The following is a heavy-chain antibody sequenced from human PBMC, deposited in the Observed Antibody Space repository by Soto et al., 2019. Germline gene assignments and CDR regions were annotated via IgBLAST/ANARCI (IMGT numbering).Heavy chain of an antibody. CDR3: AKGPLVIAVAGSDY. V-gene: IGHV3-23*01. CDR2: ISGSGGST. CDR1: GFTFSSYA. Sequence: EVQLLESGGGLVQPGGSLRLSCAASGFTFSSYAMSWVRQAPGKGLEWVSTISGSGGSTYYADSVKGRFTICRDNSKNTLYLQMNSLRAEDTAVYYCAKGPLVIAVAGSDYWGQGTLVTVSS. D-gene: IGHD6-19*01. J-gene: IGHJ4*02.